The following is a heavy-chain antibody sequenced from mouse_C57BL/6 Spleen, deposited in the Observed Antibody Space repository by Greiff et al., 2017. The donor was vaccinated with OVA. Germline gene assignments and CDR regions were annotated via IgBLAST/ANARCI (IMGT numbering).Heavy chain of an antibody. D-gene: IGHD2-1*01. V-gene: IGHV1-26*01. CDR1: GYTFTDYY. J-gene: IGHJ3*01. Sequence: VQLQQSGPELVKPGASVKISCKASGYTFTDYYMNWVKQSHGKSLEWIGDINPNNGGTSYNQKFKGKATLTVDKSSSTAYMELRSLTSEDSAVYYCARVYGNSPWFAYWGQGTLVTVSA. CDR3: ARVYGNSPWFAY. CDR2: INPNNGGT.